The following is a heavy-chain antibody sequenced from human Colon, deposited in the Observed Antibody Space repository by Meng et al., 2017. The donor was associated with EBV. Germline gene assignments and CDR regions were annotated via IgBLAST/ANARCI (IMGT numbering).Heavy chain of an antibody. V-gene: IGHV4-31*03. CDR1: GGSISSGNHY. CDR2: IYYSGST. Sequence: QVQLQESGPGLVKPSXXXXXXRXVSGGSISSGNHYWSWIRQHPGKGLEYIGYIYYSGSTYYNPSLKSRVIISVDTSKNQFSLRLNSVTAADTAVYYCASLYGDSSVWYLDLWGRGTRVTVSS. J-gene: IGHJ2*01. D-gene: IGHD4-17*01. CDR3: ASLYGDSSVWYLDL.